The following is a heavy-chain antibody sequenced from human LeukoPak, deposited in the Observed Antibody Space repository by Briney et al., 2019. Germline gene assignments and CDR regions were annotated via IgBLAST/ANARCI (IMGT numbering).Heavy chain of an antibody. D-gene: IGHD2-8*02. V-gene: IGHV4-61*08. J-gene: IGHJ3*02. Sequence: PSETLSLTCTVSGGSISSGDYYWSWIRQPPGTGLEWIGYIYYSGSTNYNPSLKSRVTISVDTSKNQFSLKLSSVTAADTAVYYCAREVVLRYPDAFDIWGQGTMVTVSS. CDR2: IYYSGST. CDR1: GGSISSGDYY. CDR3: AREVVLRYPDAFDI.